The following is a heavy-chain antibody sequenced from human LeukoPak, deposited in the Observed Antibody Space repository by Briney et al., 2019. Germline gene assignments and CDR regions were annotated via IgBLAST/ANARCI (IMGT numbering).Heavy chain of an antibody. CDR2: TYPSGVGT. CDR3: ARDRRVVATIPFDH. V-gene: IGHV1-46*01. D-gene: IGHD5-12*01. Sequence: ASVKVSCKTSGYTFSNFQMHWVRQAPGPGHEWVGITYPSGVGTKFAQKFQGRVTMTSDASTSTFFMERSSLIPDDTAVYYCARDRRVVATIPFDHWGQGSLVTVSS. J-gene: IGHJ4*02. CDR1: GYTFSNFQ.